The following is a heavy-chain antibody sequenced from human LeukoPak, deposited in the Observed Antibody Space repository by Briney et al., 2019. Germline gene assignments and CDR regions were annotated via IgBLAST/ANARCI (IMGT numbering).Heavy chain of an antibody. CDR1: GGSISSSN. Sequence: ETLSLTCAVSGGSISSSNWWSWVRQSPGKGLEWVSSITAGGTTTYYEDSVKDRFTISRDNSKSTLYLQMNSLSAEDTALYYCAKLYGDYKHAFPLWGQGTMVTVSS. J-gene: IGHJ3*01. D-gene: IGHD4-17*01. CDR3: AKLYGDYKHAFPL. V-gene: IGHV3-23*01. CDR2: ITAGGTTT.